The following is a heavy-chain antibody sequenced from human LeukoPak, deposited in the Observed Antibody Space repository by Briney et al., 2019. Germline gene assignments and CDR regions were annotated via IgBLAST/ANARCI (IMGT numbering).Heavy chain of an antibody. CDR2: MYYRGST. V-gene: IGHV4-39*01. CDR1: GGSISSSSYY. J-gene: IGHJ4*02. Sequence: SETLSLTCTVSGGSISSSSYYWGWIRQSPGKGLEWIGSMYYRGSTYYNPSLKSRVTLSVDTPKNQFSLKLSSVTAADTAVYYCARHGRDGYNYGPVVYYWSEGSLVTVSS. CDR3: ARHGRDGYNYGPVVYY. D-gene: IGHD5-24*01.